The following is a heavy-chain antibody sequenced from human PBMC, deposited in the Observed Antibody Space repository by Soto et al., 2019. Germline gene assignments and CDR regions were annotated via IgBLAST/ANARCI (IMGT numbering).Heavy chain of an antibody. D-gene: IGHD3-16*01. V-gene: IGHV4-59*11. CDR3: ARADPDASVGY. CDR1: GGSMSSHY. Sequence: SETLSLTCTVSGGSMSSHYWTWLRQPPGKGLEWIGYISYSGSTYYNPSLKSRVTISADTSRNQFSLKLSSVIAADTAVYYCARADPDASVGYWGQGTLVTVSA. J-gene: IGHJ4*02. CDR2: ISYSGST.